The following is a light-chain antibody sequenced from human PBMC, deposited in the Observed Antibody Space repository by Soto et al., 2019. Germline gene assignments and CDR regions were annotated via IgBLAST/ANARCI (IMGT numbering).Light chain of an antibody. J-gene: IGKJ1*01. CDR2: AAS. V-gene: IGKV1-39*01. Sequence: DIQMTQSPSSLSASVGDRVTITCRASQSISSYLNWYQQKPGKAPKLLIYAASSLQSGVPSRFSVRGSGTDFTLTISSLQPEDFATDYSQQRKTCGHGTKVDIQ. CDR1: QSISSY. CDR3: QQRKT.